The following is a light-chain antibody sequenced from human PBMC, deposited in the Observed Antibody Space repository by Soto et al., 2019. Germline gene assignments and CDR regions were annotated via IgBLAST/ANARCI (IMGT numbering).Light chain of an antibody. V-gene: IGLV4-69*01. CDR3: QTWGTAIHDVV. CDR1: SGHSTYA. Sequence: QSVLTQSPSASASLGASVKLTCTLSSGHSTYAIAWHQQQPEKGPRYLMKLNSDGSHSKGDGIPYRFSGSSSGAERHLTISSLQSEDEADYYCQTWGTAIHDVVFGGGTKLTVL. CDR2: LNSDGSH. J-gene: IGLJ2*01.